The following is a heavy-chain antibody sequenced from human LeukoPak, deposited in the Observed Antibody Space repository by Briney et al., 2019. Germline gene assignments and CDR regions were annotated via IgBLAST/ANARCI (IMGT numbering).Heavy chain of an antibody. D-gene: IGHD3-3*01. CDR2: INPNSGGT. V-gene: IGHV1-2*04. J-gene: IGHJ4*02. CDR3: ARGLTIFGVPVDEYFDY. Sequence: ASVKVFCKASGYTFTGNYMHWVRQAPGQGLEWMGWINPNSGGTNYAQKFQGWVTMTRDTSISTAYMELSRLRSDDTAVYYCARGLTIFGVPVDEYFDYWGQGTLVTVSS. CDR1: GYTFTGNY.